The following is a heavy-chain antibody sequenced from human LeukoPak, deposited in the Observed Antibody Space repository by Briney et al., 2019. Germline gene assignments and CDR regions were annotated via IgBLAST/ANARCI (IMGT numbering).Heavy chain of an antibody. V-gene: IGHV3-48*04. Sequence: GGSLRLSCAASGFTFSSYIMNWVRQAPGKGLEWVSYISSSSTSIYSAGSVKGRFTISRDNAKSSLYLQINSLRAEDTAVYYCARAKEGITIFGVENYMDVWGKGTTVTVSS. CDR1: GFTFSSYI. CDR2: ISSSSTSI. D-gene: IGHD3-3*01. CDR3: ARAKEGITIFGVENYMDV. J-gene: IGHJ6*03.